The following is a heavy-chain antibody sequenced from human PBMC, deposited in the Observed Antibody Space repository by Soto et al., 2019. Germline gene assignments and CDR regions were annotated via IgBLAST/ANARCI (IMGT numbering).Heavy chain of an antibody. Sequence: ASVKVSFKASGYTFTSYYMHWVRQAPGQGLEWMGIINPSGGSTSYAQKFQGRVTMTRDTSTSTVYMELSSLRSEDTAVYYCAREPGYCSSTRCYAADYWGQGTLVTVSS. CDR3: AREPGYCSSTRCYAADY. J-gene: IGHJ4*02. CDR2: INPSGGST. V-gene: IGHV1-46*03. CDR1: GYTFTSYY. D-gene: IGHD2-2*01.